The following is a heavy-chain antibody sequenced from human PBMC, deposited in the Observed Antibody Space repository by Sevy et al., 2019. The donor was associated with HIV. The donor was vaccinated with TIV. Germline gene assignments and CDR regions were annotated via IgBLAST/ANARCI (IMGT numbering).Heavy chain of an antibody. Sequence: SETLSLTCTVSGGSISSGSYYWSWIRQPAGKGLEWIGRIYTSGSTNYNPSLKSRVTISVDTSKNQCSLKLSSVTAADAAVYYCARSSPCSGGSCYSTYYFDYWGQGTLVTVSS. D-gene: IGHD2-15*01. CDR3: ARSSPCSGGSCYSTYYFDY. CDR1: GGSISSGSYY. V-gene: IGHV4-61*02. J-gene: IGHJ4*02. CDR2: IYTSGST.